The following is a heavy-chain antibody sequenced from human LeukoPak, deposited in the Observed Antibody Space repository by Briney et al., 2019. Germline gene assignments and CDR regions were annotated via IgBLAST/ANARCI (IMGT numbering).Heavy chain of an antibody. CDR3: ARGYCSGDCFTLFDY. CDR1: GYMFTGYY. V-gene: IGHV1-2*02. D-gene: IGHD2-21*02. J-gene: IGHJ4*02. Sequence: ASVKVSSKASGYMFTGYYMHWVRHAPGQGLEWMGWINPNSGGTNYAQNFQSRVTMTRDTSISTAYMELSTLRSDDTAVYYCARGYCSGDCFTLFDYWGQGTLVTVSS. CDR2: INPNSGGT.